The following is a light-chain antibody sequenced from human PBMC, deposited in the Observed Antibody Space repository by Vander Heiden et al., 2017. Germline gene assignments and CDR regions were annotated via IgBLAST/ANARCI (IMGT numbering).Light chain of an antibody. CDR2: STT. Sequence: SFSVSPGGTVLPTCGLGSCSVSTSSYPLRYQHPPGHAPRTLIYSTTTRSSGVPARFSGSILGNKATLTITGAQADEESDYYCVLYLGSGISVFGGGTKLTVL. J-gene: IGLJ3*02. CDR1: SCSVSTSSY. CDR3: VLYLGSGISV. V-gene: IGLV8-61*01.